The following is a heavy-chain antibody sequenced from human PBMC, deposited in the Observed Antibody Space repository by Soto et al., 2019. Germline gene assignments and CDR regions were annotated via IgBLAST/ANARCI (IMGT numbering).Heavy chain of an antibody. Sequence: SETLSLTCAVSGGSISSGGYSWSWIRQPPGKGLEWIGYIYHSGSTYYNPSLKSRVTISVDRSKNQFSLKLSSVTAADTAVYYCARENYYYDSSGQIDYWGQGTLVTVSS. D-gene: IGHD3-22*01. CDR1: GGSISSGGYS. V-gene: IGHV4-30-2*01. J-gene: IGHJ4*02. CDR3: ARENYYYDSSGQIDY. CDR2: IYHSGST.